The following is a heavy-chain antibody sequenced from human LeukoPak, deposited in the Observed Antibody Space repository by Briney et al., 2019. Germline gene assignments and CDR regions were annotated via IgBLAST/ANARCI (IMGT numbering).Heavy chain of an antibody. D-gene: IGHD3-22*01. J-gene: IGHJ4*02. V-gene: IGHV1-69*05. Sequence: SVKVSCKASGGTFSSYAISWVRQAPGKGLEWMGGIIPIFGTANYAQKFQRRVTITTDESTSTAYMELSSLRSEDTAVYYCARAAFRHYDSSGLLFDYWGQGTLVTVSS. CDR3: ARAAFRHYDSSGLLFDY. CDR1: GGTFSSYA. CDR2: IIPIFGTA.